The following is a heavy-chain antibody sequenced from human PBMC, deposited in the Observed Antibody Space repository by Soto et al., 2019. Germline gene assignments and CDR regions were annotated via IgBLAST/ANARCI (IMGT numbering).Heavy chain of an antibody. D-gene: IGHD4-17*01. Sequence: EVQLVESGGGLVQPGGSLRLSCAASGFTFSSYSMNWVRQAPGKGLEWVSYISSSSSTIYYADSVKGRFTISRDNAKNSVYLQVDSLRDEDTAVYYCASEYDYGDLNYYYYGMDVWGQGTTVTVSS. CDR2: ISSSSSTI. CDR3: ASEYDYGDLNYYYYGMDV. CDR1: GFTFSSYS. V-gene: IGHV3-48*02. J-gene: IGHJ6*02.